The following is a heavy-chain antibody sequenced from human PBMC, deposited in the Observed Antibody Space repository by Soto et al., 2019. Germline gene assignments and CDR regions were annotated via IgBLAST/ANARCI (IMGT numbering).Heavy chain of an antibody. D-gene: IGHD3-10*01. CDR1: GFTFSTFW. Sequence: EVQLVESGGGLVQPGGSLRLSCAGSGFTFSTFWMSWVRQAPWMGLEWVANINQDGSDKYYVDSVNGLFTISRDNAKNSLYLQMNSLRAEDTALYYCANDYGKVDYCVQGTLVTVYS. CDR3: ANDYGKVDY. J-gene: IGHJ4*02. V-gene: IGHV3-7*01. CDR2: INQDGSDK.